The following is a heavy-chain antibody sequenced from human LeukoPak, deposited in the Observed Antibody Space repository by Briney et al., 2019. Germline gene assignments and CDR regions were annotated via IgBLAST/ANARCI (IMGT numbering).Heavy chain of an antibody. D-gene: IGHD4-17*01. Sequence: GGSLRLSCAASGFTFISYWMQWVRQAPGKGLVWVSRINRDGSSTSYADSVQGRFTISRDNAKNTLYLQMNSLRAEDTAVYYCAREGPTVTTHMDVWGKGTTVTVSS. CDR3: AREGPTVTTHMDV. CDR1: GFTFISYW. J-gene: IGHJ6*03. CDR2: INRDGSST. V-gene: IGHV3-74*01.